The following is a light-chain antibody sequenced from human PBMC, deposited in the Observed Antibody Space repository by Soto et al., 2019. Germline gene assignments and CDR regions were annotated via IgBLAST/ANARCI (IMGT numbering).Light chain of an antibody. CDR3: QQYNNWPPWT. Sequence: EIVMTQSPATLSVSPGERATLSCRASQSVSSNLAWYQQKPGQAPRLLIYGASTRATGIPARFSGSGSGTQFTLTISSLQSEDFAVYYRQQYNNWPPWTFGHGTKVDIK. J-gene: IGKJ1*01. CDR2: GAS. CDR1: QSVSSN. V-gene: IGKV3-15*01.